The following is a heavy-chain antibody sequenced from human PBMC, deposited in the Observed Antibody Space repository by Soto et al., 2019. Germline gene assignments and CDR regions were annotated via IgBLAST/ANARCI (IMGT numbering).Heavy chain of an antibody. Sequence: SVKVSCKASGGTFSSYAISWVRQAPGQGLEWMGGIIPIFGTANYAQKFQGRVTITADESTSTAYMELSSLRSEDTAVYYCARDSCSSTSCFLKRANYYYGMDVWCQGNTVTVS. V-gene: IGHV1-69*13. CDR3: ARDSCSSTSCFLKRANYYYGMDV. D-gene: IGHD2-2*01. CDR2: IIPIFGTA. J-gene: IGHJ6*02. CDR1: GGTFSSYA.